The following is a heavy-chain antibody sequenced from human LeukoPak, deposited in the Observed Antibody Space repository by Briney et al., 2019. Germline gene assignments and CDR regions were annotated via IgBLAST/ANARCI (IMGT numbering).Heavy chain of an antibody. CDR1: GFTFSSYA. Sequence: GGSLRLPCAASGFTFSSYAMNWVRQAPGKGLEWVSGISGSGGSTYYADSVKGRFTISRDNSKNTLYLQMNSLRAEDTAVYYCAKENLILVVAGGAFDIWGQGTMVTVSS. V-gene: IGHV3-23*01. CDR3: AKENLILVVAGGAFDI. J-gene: IGHJ3*02. D-gene: IGHD6-19*01. CDR2: ISGSGGST.